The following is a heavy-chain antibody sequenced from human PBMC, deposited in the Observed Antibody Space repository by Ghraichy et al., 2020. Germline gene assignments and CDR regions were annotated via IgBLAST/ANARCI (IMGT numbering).Heavy chain of an antibody. CDR1: GASFTTNY. CDR3: ARRHAYSGSMDY. V-gene: IGHV4-4*08. Sequence: SETLSLTCTVSGASFTTNYWSWIRQPPGKGLQWIGYAHTSGSANYNPSLKSRVTISVDTSKNQFSLRLTSLTAADTAVYYCARRHAYSGSMDYWGQGTLVSVSS. D-gene: IGHD5-12*01. CDR2: AHTSGSA. J-gene: IGHJ4*02.